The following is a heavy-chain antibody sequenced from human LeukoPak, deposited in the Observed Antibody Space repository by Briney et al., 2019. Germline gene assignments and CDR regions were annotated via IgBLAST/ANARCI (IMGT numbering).Heavy chain of an antibody. J-gene: IGHJ6*03. Sequence: PGGSLRLSCAASGVTFSSYSMNWVRQAPGKGLEWVSSISSSSSYIYYADSVKGRFTISRDNAKNSLYLQMNSLRAEDTAVYYCARDGYYYDSSGYYKDYYYYMDVWGKGTTVTVSS. CDR2: ISSSSSYI. CDR3: ARDGYYYDSSGYYKDYYYYMDV. CDR1: GVTFSSYS. D-gene: IGHD3-22*01. V-gene: IGHV3-21*01.